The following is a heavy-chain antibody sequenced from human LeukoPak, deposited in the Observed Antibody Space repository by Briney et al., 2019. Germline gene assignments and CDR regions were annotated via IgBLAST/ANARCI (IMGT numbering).Heavy chain of an antibody. V-gene: IGHV3-64*01. CDR2: ISADGSNT. D-gene: IGHD3-10*01. CDR1: GFNFSNYF. Sequence: GGSLRLSCAASGFNFSNYFMHWVRQAPGKGLEYVSAISADGSNTYYVNSVRGRFTISRDNSKNTLYLQMGSLRAEDMAVYYFARLEVKGSDYYYGMDVWGQGTTVTVSS. J-gene: IGHJ6*02. CDR3: ARLEVKGSDYYYGMDV.